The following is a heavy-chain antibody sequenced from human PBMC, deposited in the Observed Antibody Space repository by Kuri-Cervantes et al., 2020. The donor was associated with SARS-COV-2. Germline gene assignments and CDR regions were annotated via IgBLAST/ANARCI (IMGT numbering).Heavy chain of an antibody. CDR3: ARHVRPEITIFGVVITADYFDY. Sequence: GSLRLSCTVTRGSISSSRYYWGWIRQPPGKGLEWIGSIYYSGGTYYNPSLKSRVTISVDTSKNQFSLKLSSVTAADTAVHYCARHVRPEITIFGVVITADYFDYWGEGTLVTVSS. CDR2: IYYSGGT. CDR1: RGSISSSRYY. D-gene: IGHD3-3*01. V-gene: IGHV4-39*01. J-gene: IGHJ4*02.